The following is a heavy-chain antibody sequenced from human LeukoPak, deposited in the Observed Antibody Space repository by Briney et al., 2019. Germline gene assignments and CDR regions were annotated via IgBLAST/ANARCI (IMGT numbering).Heavy chain of an antibody. CDR3: ATLWGGEPDAFDI. V-gene: IGHV1-8*01. Sequence: GASAKVSCKASGYTFTSYDINWVRQATGQGLEWMGWMNPNSGNTGYAQKFQGRVTMTRNTSISTAYMELSSLRSEDTAVYYCATLWGGEPDAFDIWGQGTMVTVSS. CDR1: GYTFTSYD. D-gene: IGHD3-16*01. J-gene: IGHJ3*02. CDR2: MNPNSGNT.